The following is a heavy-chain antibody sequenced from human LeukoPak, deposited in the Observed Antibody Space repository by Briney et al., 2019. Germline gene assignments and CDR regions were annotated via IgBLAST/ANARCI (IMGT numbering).Heavy chain of an antibody. CDR3: ARALLLDSYFNY. D-gene: IGHD1-20*01. CDR1: GFTFSSYN. V-gene: IGHV3-21*01. Sequence: GGSLRLSCAASGFTFSSYNMNWVRQTPGKGLEWVSSISSSSSYIYYADSVKGRFTISRDNAKNSLYLQMNSLRAEDTAVHYCARALLLDSYFNYWGQGTLVTVSS. J-gene: IGHJ4*02. CDR2: ISSSSSYI.